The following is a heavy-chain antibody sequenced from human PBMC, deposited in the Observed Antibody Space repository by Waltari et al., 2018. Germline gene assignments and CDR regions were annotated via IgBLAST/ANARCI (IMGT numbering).Heavy chain of an antibody. CDR2: ISWNSVTI. CDR1: GFTFDPYA. V-gene: IGHV3-9*01. Sequence: LSCAASGFTFDPYAMHWVRQAPGKGLEWVSGISWNSVTIGYADSVKGRFTISRDNAKNSLYLQMNSLRVEDTALYYCAKDGGRYGSGSRFDYWGQGTLVTVSS. CDR3: AKDGGRYGSGSRFDY. J-gene: IGHJ4*02. D-gene: IGHD3-10*01.